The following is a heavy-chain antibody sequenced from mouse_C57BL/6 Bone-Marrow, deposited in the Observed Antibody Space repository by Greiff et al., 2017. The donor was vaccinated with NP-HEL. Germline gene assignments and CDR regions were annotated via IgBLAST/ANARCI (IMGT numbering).Heavy chain of an antibody. D-gene: IGHD1-1*01. V-gene: IGHV1-52*01. Sequence: QVQLQQPGAELVRPGSSVKLSCKASGYPFTSYWMHWVKQRPIQGLDWIGTIDPSDSETHYNQKFKDKATLTVDKSSSTAYMQLSSLTSEDSAVYYCARRGGSSYYFDYWGQGTTLTVSS. CDR1: GYPFTSYW. CDR2: IDPSDSET. CDR3: ARRGGSSYYFDY. J-gene: IGHJ2*01.